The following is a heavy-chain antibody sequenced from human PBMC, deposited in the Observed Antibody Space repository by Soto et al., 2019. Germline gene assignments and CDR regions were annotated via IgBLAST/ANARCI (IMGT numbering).Heavy chain of an antibody. CDR1: GGTPSRSNY. CDR3: AVDQASGIVGATSDPFDI. CDR2: IYHSGST. J-gene: IGHJ3*02. V-gene: IGHV4-4*02. D-gene: IGHD1-26*01. Sequence: SGGTPSRSNYRAWLLLLPGKGLEWIGEIYHSGSTNYNPSLKSRVTISVDKSKNQFSLKLSSVTAADTAVYYCAVDQASGIVGATSDPFDIWGQWTMVT.